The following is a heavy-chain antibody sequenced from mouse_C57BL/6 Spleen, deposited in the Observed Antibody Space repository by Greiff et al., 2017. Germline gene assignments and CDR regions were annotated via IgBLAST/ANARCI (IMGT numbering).Heavy chain of an antibody. V-gene: IGHV1-54*01. CDR2: INPGSGGT. J-gene: IGHJ3*01. D-gene: IGHD2-10*02. CDR3: ARGYCNSFAY. CDR1: GYAFTNYL. Sequence: VQLQQSGAELVRPGTSVKVSCKASGYAFTNYLIEWVKQRPGQGLEWIGVINPGSGGTNYNEKFKGKATLTADKSSSTAYLQLSSLTSEDAAVYFCARGYCNSFAYWGQGTLVTVSA.